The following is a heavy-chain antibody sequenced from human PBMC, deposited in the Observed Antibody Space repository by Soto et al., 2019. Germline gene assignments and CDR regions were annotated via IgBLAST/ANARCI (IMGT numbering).Heavy chain of an antibody. D-gene: IGHD5-12*01. CDR3: ARDSPYRGYEAPCGMDV. J-gene: IGHJ6*02. Sequence: SQTLSLTCAISGDSVSSNSAAWNWIRQSPSRGLEWLGRTYYRSKWYKDYAVSVKSRITINPDTSKNQFSLQLNSVTPEDTAVYYCARDSPYRGYEAPCGMDVWGQGPTVTVPS. CDR1: GDSVSSNSAA. CDR2: TYYRSKWYK. V-gene: IGHV6-1*01.